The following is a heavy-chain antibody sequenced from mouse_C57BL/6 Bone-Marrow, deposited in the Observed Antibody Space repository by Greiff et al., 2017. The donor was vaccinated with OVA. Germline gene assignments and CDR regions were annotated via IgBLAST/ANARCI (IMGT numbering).Heavy chain of an antibody. D-gene: IGHD1-1*01. CDR3: ARPSSYVGAMDY. J-gene: IGHJ4*01. V-gene: IGHV1-61*01. CDR2: IYPSDSET. Sequence: QQPGAELVRPGSSVKLSCKASGYTFTSYWMDWVKQRPGQGLEWIGNIYPSDSETHYNQKFKDKATLTVDKSSSTAYMQLSSLTSEDSAVYYCARPSSYVGAMDYWGQGTSVTVSS. CDR1: GYTFTSYW.